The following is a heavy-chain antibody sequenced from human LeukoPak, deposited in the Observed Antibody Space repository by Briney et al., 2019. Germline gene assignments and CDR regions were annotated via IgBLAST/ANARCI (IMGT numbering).Heavy chain of an antibody. D-gene: IGHD5-12*01. J-gene: IGHJ4*02. CDR3: ARDLSGYDDFDY. CDR2: INSDGSST. Sequence: GGSLRLSCAASGFTFSSYTMNWVRQAPGKGLEWVSRINSDGSSTSYADSVKGRFTISRDNAKNTLYLQMNSLRAEDTAVYYCARDLSGYDDFDYWGQGTLVTVSS. CDR1: GFTFSSYT. V-gene: IGHV3-74*01.